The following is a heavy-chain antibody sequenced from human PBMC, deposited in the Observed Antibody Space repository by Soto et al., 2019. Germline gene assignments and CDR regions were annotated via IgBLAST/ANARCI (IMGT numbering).Heavy chain of an antibody. Sequence: QVQLVESGGGVVQPGRSLRLSCAASGFTFSSYGMHWVRQAPGKGLEWVAVIWYDGSNKYYADSVKGRFTISRDNSKNALYLQMNRLRAEETAVYYGARPPNCYDSSGYYLYWGQGTLVTVSS. CDR3: ARPPNCYDSSGYYLY. V-gene: IGHV3-33*01. CDR1: GFTFSSYG. CDR2: IWYDGSNK. J-gene: IGHJ4*02. D-gene: IGHD3-22*01.